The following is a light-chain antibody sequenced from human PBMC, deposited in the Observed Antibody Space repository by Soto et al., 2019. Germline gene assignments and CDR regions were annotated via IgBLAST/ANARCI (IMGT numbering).Light chain of an antibody. J-gene: IGLJ1*01. Sequence: QSALTQPASVSGSPGQSITISYTGTSSDVGGYNYVSWYQQHPGKAPKLMIYDVSNRPSGVSNRFSGSKSGNTASLTISGLQAEDEADYYCSSYTSSSTPFYGFGTGTKVTVL. V-gene: IGLV2-14*01. CDR2: DVS. CDR3: SSYTSSSTPFYG. CDR1: SSDVGGYNY.